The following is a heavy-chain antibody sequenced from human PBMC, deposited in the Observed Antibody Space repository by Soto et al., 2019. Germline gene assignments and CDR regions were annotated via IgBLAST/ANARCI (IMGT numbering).Heavy chain of an antibody. J-gene: IGHJ5*02. D-gene: IGHD1-26*01. CDR3: ARRYYLAGSEIHDP. Sequence: SETLSLTCTVSGGSISSSSYYWGWIRRPPGKGLEWIGSIYYSGSTYYNPSLKSRVTISVDTSKNQFSLKLSSVTAADTAVYYCARRYYLAGSEIHDPWGQGTLVTVSS. V-gene: IGHV4-39*01. CDR2: IYYSGST. CDR1: GGSISSSSYY.